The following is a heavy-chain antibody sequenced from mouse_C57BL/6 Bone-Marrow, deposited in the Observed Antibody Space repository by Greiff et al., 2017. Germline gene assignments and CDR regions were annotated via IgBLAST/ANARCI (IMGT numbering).Heavy chain of an antibody. CDR1: GFTFSDYG. V-gene: IGHV5-17*01. CDR2: ISSGSSTI. J-gene: IGHJ2*01. Sequence: EVMLVESGGGLVKPGGSLTLSCAASGFTFSDYGMHWVRQAPEKGLEWVAYISSGSSTIYYADTVKGRFTISRDNAKNTLFLQMTSLRAEDTAMYYCARGGYYFDYWGQGTTLTVSS. CDR3: ARGGYYFDY. D-gene: IGHD3-1*01.